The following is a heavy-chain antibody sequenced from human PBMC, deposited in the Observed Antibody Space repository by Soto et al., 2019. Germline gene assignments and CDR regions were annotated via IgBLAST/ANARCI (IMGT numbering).Heavy chain of an antibody. CDR1: GFTFSSYW. V-gene: IGHV3-7*01. CDR3: ATARRAYYYDNSGYWFYFDY. D-gene: IGHD3-22*01. J-gene: IGHJ4*02. CDR2: IKQDGSEK. Sequence: EVQVVESGGGLVQPGGSLRLSCAASGFTFSSYWMSWVRQAPGKGLEWVANIKQDGSEKYYVDSVKGRFTISRDNAKNSLYLQMNSLRAEDTAVYYCATARRAYYYDNSGYWFYFDYWGQGTLVTVSS.